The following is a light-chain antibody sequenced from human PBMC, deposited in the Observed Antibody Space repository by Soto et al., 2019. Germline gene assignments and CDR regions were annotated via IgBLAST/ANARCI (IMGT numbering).Light chain of an antibody. CDR3: QQRGNRPPWT. CDR1: QSVGKY. J-gene: IGKJ1*01. CDR2: DAS. Sequence: ENVLTQSPGTLSLSPGEGATLSCRASQSVGKYLVWYQQKPGQAPRLLIYDASNRATGIPARFSGSGSGTDFTLTISSLEPEDFAVYYCQQRGNRPPWTFGQGTKVDIK. V-gene: IGKV3-11*01.